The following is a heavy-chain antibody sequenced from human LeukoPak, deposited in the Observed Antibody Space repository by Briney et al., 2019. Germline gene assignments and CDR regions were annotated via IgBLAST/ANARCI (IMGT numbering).Heavy chain of an antibody. CDR1: GFTFKNYA. D-gene: IGHD6-19*01. Sequence: TGGSLRLSCAVSGFTFKNYAMSWVRQVPGKGLQWVSSISGSGGSTYSADSVKGRFAISRDNSRNTLYLQMNSLRAEDTAMYYCTKQDSGWYLNFDCWGQGTLVTVSS. CDR2: ISGSGGST. CDR3: TKQDSGWYLNFDC. V-gene: IGHV3-23*01. J-gene: IGHJ4*02.